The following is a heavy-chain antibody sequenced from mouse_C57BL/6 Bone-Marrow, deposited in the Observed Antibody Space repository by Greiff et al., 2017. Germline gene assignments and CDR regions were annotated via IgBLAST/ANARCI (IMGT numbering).Heavy chain of an antibody. V-gene: IGHV1-81*01. CDR3: SSSPLLLYGFDY. CDR2: IYPRSGST. Sequence: VQLQQSGAELVRPGASVKMSCKASGYTFTSYGISWVKQSTGQGLEWIGEIYPRSGSTNYNEKFKGKATLTADKSSSTAYMQLRSLTSEDSAVFFCSSSPLLLYGFDYWGQGTTLTVSS. J-gene: IGHJ2*01. CDR1: GYTFTSYG. D-gene: IGHD1-1*02.